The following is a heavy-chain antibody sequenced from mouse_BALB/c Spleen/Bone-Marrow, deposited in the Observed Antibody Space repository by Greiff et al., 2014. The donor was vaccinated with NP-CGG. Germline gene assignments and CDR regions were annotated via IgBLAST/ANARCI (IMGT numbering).Heavy chain of an antibody. CDR2: IGYSGST. CDR1: GYSITSDYA. CDR3: ARGRDYFDY. Sequence: VQLKQSGPGLVKPSQSLSLTCTVTGYSITSDYAWNWIRQFPGNKLEWMGYIGYSGSTSYNPSLKSRISITRDKSKNQFFLQLNSVTTEDTATYYCARGRDYFDYWGQGTTLTVSS. J-gene: IGHJ2*01. V-gene: IGHV3-2*02.